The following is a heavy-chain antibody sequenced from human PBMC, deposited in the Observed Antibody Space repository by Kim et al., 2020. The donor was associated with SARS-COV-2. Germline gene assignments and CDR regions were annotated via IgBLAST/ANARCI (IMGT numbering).Heavy chain of an antibody. CDR2: NSGSI. CDR3: AKVDSGGY. J-gene: IGHJ4*02. V-gene: IGHV3-9*01. Sequence: NSGSIGYADSVKGRFTISRDNAKNSLYLQMNSLRAEDTALYYCAKVDSGGYWGQGTLVTVSS. D-gene: IGHD6-19*01.